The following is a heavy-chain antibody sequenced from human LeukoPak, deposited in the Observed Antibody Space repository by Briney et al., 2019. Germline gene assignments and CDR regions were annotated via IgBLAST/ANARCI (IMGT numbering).Heavy chain of an antibody. Sequence: PSETLSLTCTVSGYSLTNGYYWVWIRQPPGKGLEWIGAVYHSGSTYYNPSLKSRVTISVDTSKNQFSLKLSSVTAADTAVYYCARVVAGGGGNYYYYYMDVWGKGTTVTVSS. V-gene: IGHV4-38-2*02. J-gene: IGHJ6*03. CDR2: VYHSGST. CDR3: ARVVAGGGGNYYYYYMDV. D-gene: IGHD6-19*01. CDR1: GYSLTNGYY.